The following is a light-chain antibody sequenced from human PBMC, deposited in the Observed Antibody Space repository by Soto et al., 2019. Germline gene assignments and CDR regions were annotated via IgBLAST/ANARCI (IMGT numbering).Light chain of an antibody. CDR3: QQYYSDPPFT. CDR2: AAS. J-gene: IGKJ3*01. Sequence: AIRMTQSPSSLSASTGDRVTITCRASQGISSYLAWYQQKPGKAPKLLIHAASTLQSGVPSRFSGSGSGTDFTLTISCLQSEDFATYYCQQYYSDPPFTFGPGTKVDIK. V-gene: IGKV1-8*01. CDR1: QGISSY.